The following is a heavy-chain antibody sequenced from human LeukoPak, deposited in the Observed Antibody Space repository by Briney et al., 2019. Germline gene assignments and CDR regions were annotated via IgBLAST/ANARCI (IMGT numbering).Heavy chain of an antibody. Sequence: SETLSLTCNVTGASLSSYYWGWIRHSPGKGLGWLGHISDTGKTDYNPSLKSRGTLSLDMSKNQFSLRLTSVTAADPAVYYCVTGYYEPFDNWGQGTLVFASS. CDR1: GASLSSYY. CDR2: ISDTGKT. D-gene: IGHD3-3*01. V-gene: IGHV4-59*01. CDR3: VTGYYEPFDN. J-gene: IGHJ4*02.